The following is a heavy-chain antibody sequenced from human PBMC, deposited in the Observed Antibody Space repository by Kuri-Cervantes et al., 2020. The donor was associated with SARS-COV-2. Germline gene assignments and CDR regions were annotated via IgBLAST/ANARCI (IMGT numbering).Heavy chain of an antibody. CDR1: GGSFSGYY. D-gene: IGHD3-16*01. J-gene: IGHJ6*02. CDR3: ARGRVYARRIYYYYYGMDV. Sequence: SETLSLTCAVYGGSFSGYYWSWIRQPPGKGLEWIGEINHSGSTNYNPSLKSRVTISVDTSKNQFSLKLSSVTAADTAVYYCARGRVYARRIYYYYYGMDVLGQGTTVTVSS. CDR2: INHSGST. V-gene: IGHV4-34*01.